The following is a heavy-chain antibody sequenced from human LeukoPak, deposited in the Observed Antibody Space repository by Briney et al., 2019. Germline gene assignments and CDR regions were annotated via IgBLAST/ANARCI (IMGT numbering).Heavy chain of an antibody. V-gene: IGHV3-11*04. CDR3: ARDRSRYGIPDAFDI. CDR2: ISSSGSTI. CDR1: GFTFSDYY. J-gene: IGHJ3*02. Sequence: GGSLRLSCAASGFTFSDYYMSWIRQAPGKGLEWVSYISSSGSTIYYADSVKGRFTISRDNAKNSLYLQMNSLRAEDTAVYYCARDRSRYGIPDAFDIWGQGTMVTVSS. D-gene: IGHD1-1*01.